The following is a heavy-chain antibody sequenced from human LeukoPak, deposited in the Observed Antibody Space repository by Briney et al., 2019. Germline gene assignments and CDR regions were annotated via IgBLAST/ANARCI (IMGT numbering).Heavy chain of an antibody. D-gene: IGHD3-3*01. CDR3: ARTLAPYYDFWSGSFDY. CDR2: IKQDGSEK. V-gene: IGHV3-7*01. CDR1: GFTFSSYW. Sequence: GGSLRLSCAASGFTFSSYWMSWVRQAPGKGLEWVANIKQDGSEKYYVDSVKGRFTISRDNAKNSLYLQMNSLRAEDTAVYYCARTLAPYYDFWSGSFDYWGQGTLVTVSS. J-gene: IGHJ4*02.